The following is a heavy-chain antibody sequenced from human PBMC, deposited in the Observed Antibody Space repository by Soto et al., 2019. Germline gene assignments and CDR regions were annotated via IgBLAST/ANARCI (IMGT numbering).Heavy chain of an antibody. CDR2: INHSGST. CDR1: GGSFSGYY. D-gene: IGHD6-13*01. V-gene: IGHV4-34*01. CDR3: ARFPGIAAAGDFDP. Sequence: SETLSLTCAVYGGSFSGYYWSWIRQPPGKGLEWIGEINHSGSTNYNPSLKSRVTISVDTSKNQFSLKLSSVTAADTAVYYCARFPGIAAAGDFDPWGQGTLVIVSS. J-gene: IGHJ5*02.